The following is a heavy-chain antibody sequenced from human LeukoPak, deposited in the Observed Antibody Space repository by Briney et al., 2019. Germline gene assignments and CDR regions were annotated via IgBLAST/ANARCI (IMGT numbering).Heavy chain of an antibody. D-gene: IGHD1-26*01. CDR1: GFTVSSNY. J-gene: IGHJ3*02. CDR2: IYSGGST. V-gene: IGHV3-53*01. Sequence: GGSLRLSCAASGFTVSSNYITWVRQAPGKGLKGVSVIYSGGSTYYADSVKGRFSISRDNSKNTLYLQMNSLRAEDTAVYYCARVTPTVGATDAFDIWGQGTMVTVSS. CDR3: ARVTPTVGATDAFDI.